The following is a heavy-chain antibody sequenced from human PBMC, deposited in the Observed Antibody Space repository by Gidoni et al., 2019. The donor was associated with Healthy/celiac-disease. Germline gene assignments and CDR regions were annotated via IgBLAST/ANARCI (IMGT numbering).Heavy chain of an antibody. D-gene: IGHD2-15*01. CDR3: ARERGYGSGGSCYYYYGMDV. V-gene: IGHV3-7*01. Sequence: EVQLVESGGGLVQPGGSLRLSCAASGFTFSSYWMSWVRQAPGKGLEWVAHIKQDGSENYYVDSVKGRFTISRDNAKNSLYLKMNSLRAEDTAVYYCARERGYGSGGSCYYYYGMDVWGQGTTVTVSS. J-gene: IGHJ6*02. CDR1: GFTFSSYW. CDR2: IKQDGSEN.